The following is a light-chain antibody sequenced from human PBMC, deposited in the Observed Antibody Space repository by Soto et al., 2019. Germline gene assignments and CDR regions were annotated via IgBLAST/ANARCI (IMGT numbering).Light chain of an antibody. CDR1: QSLLHNNGYNY. Sequence: DIVMSQSPLSLPVTPGEPASISCRSSQSLLHNNGYNYLDWYLQKPGQSPQLLIYLGSNRSSGVPDRFSGSGSGRDFTLKISRVQAEDAGIYYCMQALQTTWTFGQGTKVEIK. CDR2: LGS. J-gene: IGKJ1*01. V-gene: IGKV2-28*01. CDR3: MQALQTTWT.